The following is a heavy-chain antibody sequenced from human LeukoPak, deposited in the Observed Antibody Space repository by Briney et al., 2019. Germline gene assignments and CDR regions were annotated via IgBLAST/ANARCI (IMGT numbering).Heavy chain of an antibody. V-gene: IGHV3-48*02. Sequence: GGSLRLSCEASGFVFRDYSMIWVRQAPGKGLEWLSYISSGSGTIYYADSAKGRFTISRDNAKNSLYLQMNSLRDEDKAVYYCARSNRGSGSYLPEYWGQGTLVTVSS. CDR2: ISSGSGTI. D-gene: IGHD3-10*01. CDR1: GFVFRDYS. CDR3: ARSNRGSGSYLPEY. J-gene: IGHJ4*02.